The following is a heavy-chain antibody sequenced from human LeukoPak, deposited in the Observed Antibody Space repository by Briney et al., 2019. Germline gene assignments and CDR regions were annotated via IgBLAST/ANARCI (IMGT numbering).Heavy chain of an antibody. V-gene: IGHV1-2*06. CDR2: INPNSGGT. CDR3: ARADVLRYFDYFDY. CDR1: GYTFTGYY. J-gene: IGHJ4*02. Sequence: ASVKVSCKASGYTFTGYYMHWVRQAPGQGLEWMGRINPNSGGTNYAQKFQGRVTMTRDTSISTAYMELSRLRSDDTAVYYRARADVLRYFDYFDYWGQGTLVTVSS. D-gene: IGHD3-9*01.